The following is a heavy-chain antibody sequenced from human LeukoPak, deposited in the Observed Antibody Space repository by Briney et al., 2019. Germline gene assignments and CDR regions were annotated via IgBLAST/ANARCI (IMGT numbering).Heavy chain of an antibody. J-gene: IGHJ4*02. V-gene: IGHV1-2*06. CDR2: INPNSGGT. D-gene: IGHD1-1*01. CDR3: ARLATTGTTLGFDY. Sequence: ASVKVSCKASGYTFTGYYMHWVRQAPGQGLEWMGRINPNSGGTNYAQKFQGRVTMTRDTFISTAYMELSRLRSDDTAVYYCARLATTGTTLGFDYWGQGTLDTVSS. CDR1: GYTFTGYY.